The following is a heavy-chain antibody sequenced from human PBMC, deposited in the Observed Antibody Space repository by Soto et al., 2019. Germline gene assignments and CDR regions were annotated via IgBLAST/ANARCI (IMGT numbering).Heavy chain of an antibody. Sequence: QVQLQESGPGLVKPSETLSLTCTVSGGSISSYYWSWIRQPPGKGLEWIGYIYYSGSTNYNPSLKSRVTISVDTSKNQFSLKLSSVTAADTAVYYCARLCGGSCYSEFDYWGQGTLVTVSS. CDR1: GGSISSYY. CDR2: IYYSGST. V-gene: IGHV4-59*08. J-gene: IGHJ4*02. CDR3: ARLCGGSCYSEFDY. D-gene: IGHD2-15*01.